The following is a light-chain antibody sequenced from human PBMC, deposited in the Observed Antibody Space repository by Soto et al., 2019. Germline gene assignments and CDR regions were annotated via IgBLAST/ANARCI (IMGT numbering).Light chain of an antibody. CDR3: AAWDDSLNAVM. CDR2: SNN. J-gene: IGLJ3*02. V-gene: IGLV1-44*01. CDR1: SSNIGSNT. Sequence: QSVLTQPPSASGTPGQRVTISCSGSSSNIGSNTVNWYQQLPGTAPKLLIYSNNQRPSGVPDLYSGSKSGTSASLAISGLQSEDEADYYCAAWDDSLNAVMFGGGTKLTVL.